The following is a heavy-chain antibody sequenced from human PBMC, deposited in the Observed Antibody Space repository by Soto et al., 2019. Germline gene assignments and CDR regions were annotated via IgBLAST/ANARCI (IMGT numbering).Heavy chain of an antibody. J-gene: IGHJ4*02. D-gene: IGHD3-16*01. CDR3: ARRLNIMDFDY. Sequence: GESLKISCQTSGYNFANYWIAWVRQMPWKCLERMWIIFPSDSRTRYSPSFQGQVTISADKSFSTAYLQWSSLKASDNAVYYCARRLNIMDFDYWGQGTLVTVSS. V-gene: IGHV5-51*01. CDR1: GYNFANYW. CDR2: IFPSDSRT.